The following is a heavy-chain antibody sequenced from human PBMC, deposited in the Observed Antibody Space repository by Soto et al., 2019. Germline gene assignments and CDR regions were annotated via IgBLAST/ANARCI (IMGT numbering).Heavy chain of an antibody. J-gene: IGHJ6*02. Sequence: GGSLRLSCAASGFTFSNAWMNWVRQAPGKGLEWVGRIKSKTDGGTTDYAAPVKGRFTISRDDSKNTLYLQMNSLKTEDTAVYYCTTVLDWEPLDHYYGMDVWGQGTTVTVSS. CDR1: GFTFSNAW. CDR3: TTVLDWEPLDHYYGMDV. CDR2: IKSKTDGGTT. D-gene: IGHD1-26*01. V-gene: IGHV3-15*07.